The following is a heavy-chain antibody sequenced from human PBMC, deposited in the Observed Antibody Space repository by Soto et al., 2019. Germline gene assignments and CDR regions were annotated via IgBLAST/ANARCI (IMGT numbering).Heavy chain of an antibody. Sequence: QVHLVQSGAEVKKPGASVKVSCKGSGYIFTTYGITWVRQAPGQGLEWMGWISAHNGNTNYAQKLQGRVTVTRDTSTSTAYRELRNLRSDDTAVYYCARVRYGDYWGQGALVTVSS. J-gene: IGHJ4*02. CDR3: ARVRYGDY. CDR1: GYIFTTYG. CDR2: ISAHNGNT. V-gene: IGHV1-18*01. D-gene: IGHD1-1*01.